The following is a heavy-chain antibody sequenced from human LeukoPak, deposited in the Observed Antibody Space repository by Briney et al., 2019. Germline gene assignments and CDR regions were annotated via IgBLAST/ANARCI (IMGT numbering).Heavy chain of an antibody. CDR1: GFTFSSYS. V-gene: IGHV3-21*01. CDR2: ISSSSSYI. CDR3: ARDRSGSSGSYRFDY. Sequence: PGGSLRLSCAASGFTFSSYSMNWVRQAPGKGLEWVSSISSSSSYIYYADSVKGRFTISRDNAKNSLYLQMNSLRAEDTAVYYCARDRSGSSGSYRFDYWGQGTLVTVSS. D-gene: IGHD1-26*01. J-gene: IGHJ4*02.